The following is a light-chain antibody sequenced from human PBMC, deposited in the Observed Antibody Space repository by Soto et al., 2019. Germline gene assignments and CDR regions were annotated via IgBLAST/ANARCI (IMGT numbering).Light chain of an antibody. CDR2: GAS. CDR1: QSVSSN. CDR3: QQYNNWPRT. V-gene: IGKV3-15*01. Sequence: DIVMTQSTATLSLSAGERAPLSCRASQSVSSNLAWYQQKPGQAPRLLIYGASTRATGIPARFSGSGSGTEFTLTISSLQSEDFAVYYCQQYNNWPRTFGQGSKV. J-gene: IGKJ1*01.